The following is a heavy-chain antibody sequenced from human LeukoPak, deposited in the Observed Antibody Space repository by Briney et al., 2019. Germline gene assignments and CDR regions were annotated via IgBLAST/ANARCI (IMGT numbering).Heavy chain of an antibody. CDR1: GGSISSSSYY. CDR3: ARGIAVAGFFDY. D-gene: IGHD6-19*01. V-gene: IGHV4-39*07. CDR2: IYYSGST. Sequence: SETLSLTCTVSGGSISSSSYYWGWIRQPPGKGLEWIGSIYYSGSTYYNPSLKSRVTISVDTSKNQFSLKLSSVTAADTAVYYCARGIAVAGFFDYWGQGTLVTVSS. J-gene: IGHJ4*02.